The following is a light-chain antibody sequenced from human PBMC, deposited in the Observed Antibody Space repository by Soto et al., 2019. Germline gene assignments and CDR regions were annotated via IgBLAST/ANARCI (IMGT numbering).Light chain of an antibody. V-gene: IGLV3-21*04. Sequence: SYELTQPPSVSVAPGKTARISCDRTNIGTKSVHWYQQKPGQAPVLVIYYDSDRPSGIPERFSGSNAVNTATLTISTVEAGDEADYYCHVCNRRSAHRVVFGGGTKLTVL. J-gene: IGLJ2*01. CDR1: NIGTKS. CDR3: HVCNRRSAHRVV. CDR2: YDS.